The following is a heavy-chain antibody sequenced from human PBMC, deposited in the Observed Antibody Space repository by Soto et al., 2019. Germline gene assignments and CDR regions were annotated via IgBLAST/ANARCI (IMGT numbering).Heavy chain of an antibody. J-gene: IGHJ4*02. CDR3: ARVAASGSWVFDY. CDR1: GGAFSCGDYY. Sequence: SETLALKYSRAGGAFSCGDYYWSWIRQPPGKGLEWIGYVHYSGSTKYNPSLESRVTISVDTSKNQFSLKLNSVTAADTVVYYCARVAASGSWVFDYWGQGTLVTVSS. V-gene: IGHV4-61*08. CDR2: VHYSGST. D-gene: IGHD6-13*01.